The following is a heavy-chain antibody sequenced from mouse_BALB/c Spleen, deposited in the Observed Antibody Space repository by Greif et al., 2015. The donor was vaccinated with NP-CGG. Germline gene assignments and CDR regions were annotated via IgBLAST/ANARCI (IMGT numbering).Heavy chain of an antibody. CDR2: IDPANGNT. CDR1: GFNIKDTY. D-gene: IGHD2-1*01. CDR3: ARNGNYVYFDV. Sequence: EVKLQESGAELVKPGASVKLSCTASGFNIKDTYMHWVKQRPEQGLEWIGRIDPANGNTKYDPKFQGKATITADTSSNTAYLQLSSLTSEDTAVYYCARNGNYVYFDVWGAGTTVTVSS. V-gene: IGHV14-3*02. J-gene: IGHJ1*01.